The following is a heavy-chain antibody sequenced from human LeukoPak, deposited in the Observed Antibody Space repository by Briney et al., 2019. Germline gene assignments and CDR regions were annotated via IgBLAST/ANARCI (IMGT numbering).Heavy chain of an antibody. Sequence: SETLSLTCTVSGGSISSGGYYWSWIRQHPGKGLGWIGYIYYSGSTYYNPSLKSRVTISVDTSKNQFSLKLSSVTAADTAVYYCAREVNWNDDGMDVWGQGTTVTVSS. D-gene: IGHD1-20*01. CDR3: AREVNWNDDGMDV. CDR2: IYYSGST. V-gene: IGHV4-31*03. J-gene: IGHJ6*02. CDR1: GGSISSGGYY.